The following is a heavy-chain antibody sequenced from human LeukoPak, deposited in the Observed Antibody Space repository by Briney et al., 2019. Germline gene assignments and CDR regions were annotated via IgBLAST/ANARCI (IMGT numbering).Heavy chain of an antibody. Sequence: SENLSLTCAVYGGAFSGYYWSWIRQPPGKGLDWIGEINHTGSTNYNRSLKTRVTISVDTSKNQFSLKLSSVTAADTAVYYCARYTTSFLAMDVWGQGTTVTVSS. CDR2: INHTGST. CDR3: ARYTTSFLAMDV. V-gene: IGHV4-34*01. D-gene: IGHD1-26*01. J-gene: IGHJ6*02. CDR1: GGAFSGYY.